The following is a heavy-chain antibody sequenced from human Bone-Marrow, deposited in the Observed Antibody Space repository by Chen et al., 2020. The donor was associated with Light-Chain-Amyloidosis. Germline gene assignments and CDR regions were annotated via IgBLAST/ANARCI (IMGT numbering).Heavy chain of an antibody. Sequence: QLVESGGGVVQPGRSLRLSCAASGFTFSSYTFPCVRQAPGKGLEWVATISFDGSKKYFVDSVKGRFTISRDNSKNTVYLQMTSLREEDTAVFFCARDTPTVTPEGEYYYNGMDVWGQGTTVTVSS. CDR3: ARDTPTVTPEGEYYYNGMDV. CDR2: ISFDGSKK. CDR1: GFTFSSYT. D-gene: IGHD4-17*01. J-gene: IGHJ6*02. V-gene: IGHV3-30*04.